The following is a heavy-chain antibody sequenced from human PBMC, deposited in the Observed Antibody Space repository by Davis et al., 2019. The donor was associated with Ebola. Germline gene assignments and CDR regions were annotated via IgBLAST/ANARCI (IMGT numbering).Heavy chain of an antibody. CDR2: IIPILGIA. CDR3: ARPRLRDSSGYYGYYFDY. J-gene: IGHJ4*02. CDR1: GGTFSSYA. D-gene: IGHD3-22*01. V-gene: IGHV1-69*04. Sequence: SVKVSCKASGGTFSSYAISWVRQAPGQGLEWMGRIIPILGIANYAQKFQGRVTITADKSTSTAYMELSSLRSEDTAVYYCARPRLRDSSGYYGYYFDYWGQGTLVTVSS.